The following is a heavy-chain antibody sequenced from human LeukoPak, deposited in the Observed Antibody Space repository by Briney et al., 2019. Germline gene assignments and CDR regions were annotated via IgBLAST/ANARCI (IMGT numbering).Heavy chain of an antibody. D-gene: IGHD3-22*01. CDR3: AREEFYDSSGYSPPIYYYYYYMDV. CDR2: INHSGST. CDR1: GGSFSGYY. J-gene: IGHJ6*03. Sequence: SETLSLTCAVYGGSFSGYYWSWIRQPPGKGLEWIGEINHSGSTNYNPSLKSRVTISVDTSKNQFSLKLSSVTAADTAVYYCAREEFYDSSGYSPPIYYYYYYMDVWGKGTTVTVSS. V-gene: IGHV4-34*01.